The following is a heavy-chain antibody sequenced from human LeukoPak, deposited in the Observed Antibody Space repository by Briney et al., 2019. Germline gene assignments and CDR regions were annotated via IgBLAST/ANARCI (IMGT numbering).Heavy chain of an antibody. V-gene: IGHV3-48*03. J-gene: IGHJ4*02. D-gene: IGHD2-15*01. Sequence: GGSLRLSCAASGFSFDSYGMNWVRQAPGKGLEWVSYISSSGSSLDYADSVKGRFTISRDNAKNSLYLQMNSLRAEDTGVYYCARQISRYCTGGSFYSGWELDFDNWGQGTPVTVSS. CDR2: ISSSGSSL. CDR3: ARQISRYCTGGSFYSGWELDFDN. CDR1: GFSFDSYG.